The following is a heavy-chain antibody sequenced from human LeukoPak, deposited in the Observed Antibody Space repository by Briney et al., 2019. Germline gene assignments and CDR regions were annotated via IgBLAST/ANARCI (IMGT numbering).Heavy chain of an antibody. V-gene: IGHV4-34*01. J-gene: IGHJ4*02. CDR3: ARVPGRPADVFDH. CDR1: GGSLSGYS. D-gene: IGHD2-2*01. CDR2: INHSGST. Sequence: PSETLSLTCAVYGGSLSGYSWSWIRQPPGKGLEWIGEINHSGSTNYNSSLKSRVTISADTSKNQFSLKLSAVTAADTAFYYCARVPGRPADVFDHWGQGTLVTVSS.